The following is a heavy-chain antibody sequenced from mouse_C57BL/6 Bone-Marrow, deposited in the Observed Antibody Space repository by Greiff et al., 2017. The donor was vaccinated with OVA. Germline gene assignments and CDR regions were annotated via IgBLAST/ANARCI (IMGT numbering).Heavy chain of an antibody. Sequence: EVQVVESGGDLVKPGGSLKLSCAASGFTFSSYGMSWVRQTPDKRLEWVATISSGGSYTYYPDSVKGRFTISRDNAKNTLYLQMSSLKSEDTAMYYCATSMMVTTWYFDVWGTGTTVTVSS. V-gene: IGHV5-6*01. CDR1: GFTFSSYG. CDR2: ISSGGSYT. J-gene: IGHJ1*03. CDR3: ATSMMVTTWYFDV. D-gene: IGHD2-3*01.